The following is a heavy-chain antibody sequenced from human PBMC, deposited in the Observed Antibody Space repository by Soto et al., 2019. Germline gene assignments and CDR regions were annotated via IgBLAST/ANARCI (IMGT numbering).Heavy chain of an antibody. CDR1: GYSFTSYW. CDR2: IDPSDSYT. J-gene: IGHJ6*02. D-gene: IGHD2-8*01. Sequence: GESLKISCKGSGYSFTSYWISWVRQMPGKGLEWMGRIDPSDSYTNYSPSFQGHVTISADKSISTAYLQWSSLKASDTAMYYCATGLNRPNAENRQWYYYYYGMDVWGQGTTVTVSS. V-gene: IGHV5-10-1*01. CDR3: ATGLNRPNAENRQWYYYYYGMDV.